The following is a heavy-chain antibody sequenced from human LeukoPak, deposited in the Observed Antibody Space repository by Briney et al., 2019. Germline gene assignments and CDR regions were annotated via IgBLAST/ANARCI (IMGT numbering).Heavy chain of an antibody. V-gene: IGHV3-21*01. D-gene: IGHD2-21*02. CDR3: ARLAYCGGDCYWFDL. CDR2: ITVSTSYI. J-gene: IGHJ2*01. Sequence: GGSLRLSCAASGFTFSTYSMNWVRQAPGKGLEWVSSITVSTSYIYYADSVRGGFTISRDNAKNSLYLQMNSLRAEDTAVYYCARLAYCGGDCYWFDLWGRGTLVTISS. CDR1: GFTFSTYS.